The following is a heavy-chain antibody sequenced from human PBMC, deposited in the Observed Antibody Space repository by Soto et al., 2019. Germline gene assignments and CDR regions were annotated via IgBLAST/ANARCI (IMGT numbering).Heavy chain of an antibody. CDR3: AKYRGKGTPGSYSSGPIDY. Sequence: PGGSLRLSCAASGFTFTNYAMTWVRQAPGKGLEWVSISSGSGSGGSTNYADSVKGRFTISRDNSKNTLYLQMNSLRVEDTAVYYCAKYRGKGTPGSYSSGPIDYWGQGTLVTVSS. J-gene: IGHJ4*02. V-gene: IGHV3-23*01. CDR2: SSGSGSGGST. CDR1: GFTFTNYA. D-gene: IGHD6-19*01.